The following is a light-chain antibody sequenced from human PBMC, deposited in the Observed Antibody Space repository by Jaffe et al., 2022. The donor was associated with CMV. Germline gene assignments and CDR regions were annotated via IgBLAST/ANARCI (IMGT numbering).Light chain of an antibody. Sequence: QSVLTQPPSVSGAPGQRVTISCTGSSSNIGAGYDVHWYQQLPGTAPKLLIYGNSNRPSGVPDRFSGSKSGTSASLAITGLQAEDEADYYCQSYDSSLSGLRCVVFGGGTKLTVL. CDR1: SSNIGAGYD. V-gene: IGLV1-40*01. CDR3: QSYDSSLSGLRCVV. CDR2: GNS. J-gene: IGLJ2*01.